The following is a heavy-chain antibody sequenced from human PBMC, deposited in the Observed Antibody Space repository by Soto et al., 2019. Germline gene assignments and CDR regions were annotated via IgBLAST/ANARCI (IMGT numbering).Heavy chain of an antibody. CDR1: GGPFSSYT. D-gene: IGHD2-2*01. J-gene: IGHJ6*02. Sequence: QVQLVQSGAEVKKPGSSVKVSCKASGGPFSSYTISWVRQAPGQGLEWMGGIIPLLGTPRYAQKVQGRVTITADESTSTAYVELGTLRSEDTAVYYCAGHSVPAGDSSYYGMEVWGQGTTVTVSS. V-gene: IGHV1-69*01. CDR2: IIPLLGTP. CDR3: AGHSVPAGDSSYYGMEV.